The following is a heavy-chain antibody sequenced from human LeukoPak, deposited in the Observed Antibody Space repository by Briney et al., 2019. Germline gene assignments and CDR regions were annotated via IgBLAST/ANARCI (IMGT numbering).Heavy chain of an antibody. CDR1: GFTFSSYE. CDR2: ISSSGSTI. V-gene: IGHV3-48*03. CDR3: ARPRSSGYIGGIDY. D-gene: IGHD3-22*01. Sequence: PGGSLRLSCAASGFTFSSYEMNWVRQAPGKGLEWVSYISSSGSTIYYADSVKGRFTISRDNAKNSLYLQMNSLRAEDTAVYYCARPRSSGYIGGIDYWGQGTLVTVSS. J-gene: IGHJ4*02.